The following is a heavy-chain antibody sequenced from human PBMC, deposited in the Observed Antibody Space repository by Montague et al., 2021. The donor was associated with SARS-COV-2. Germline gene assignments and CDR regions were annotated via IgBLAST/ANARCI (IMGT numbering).Heavy chain of an antibody. CDR2: INYSGIT. CDR1: GGSISTNY. Sequence: SETLSLTCTVSGGSISTNYCSWIRQRPGKGLEWVAYINYSGITXXXSSXKSRVSVSLYTSKNHFSLTLKSVSAADTAVYYCARSGWLTRGFDSWGQGTLVFVSS. J-gene: IGHJ4*02. CDR3: ARSGWLTRGFDS. V-gene: IGHV4-59*01. D-gene: IGHD5-12*01.